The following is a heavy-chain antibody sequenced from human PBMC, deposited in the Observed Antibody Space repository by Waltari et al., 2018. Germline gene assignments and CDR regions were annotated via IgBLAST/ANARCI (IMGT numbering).Heavy chain of an antibody. V-gene: IGHV4-38-2*01. CDR3: AGGYGNTINYFDF. D-gene: IGHD5-18*01. CDR2: IYHSGST. CDR1: GFSISSGYY. J-gene: IGHJ4*02. Sequence: QVQLQESGPGLVKPSETLSLTCAVSGFSISSGYYWGWIRQPPGKGLEWIGSIYHSGSTYYNPSLESRVTISVDTSKNQFSLKLSSVTAADTAMYYCAGGYGNTINYFDFWGQGTLVTVSS.